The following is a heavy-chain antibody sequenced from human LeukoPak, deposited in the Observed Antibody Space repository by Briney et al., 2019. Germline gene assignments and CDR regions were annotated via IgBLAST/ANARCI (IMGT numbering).Heavy chain of an antibody. D-gene: IGHD3-9*01. CDR3: AKDLYLTGYSFDY. J-gene: IGHJ4*02. CDR1: EFIFSTYG. CDR2: IWYDGSNK. Sequence: PGGSLRLSCAASEFIFSTYGMHWVRQAPGEGLEWVAVIWYDGSNKYYADSVKGRFTISRDNSKNTLYLQMNSLRAEDTAVYYCAKDLYLTGYSFDYWGQGTLVTVSS. V-gene: IGHV3-30*02.